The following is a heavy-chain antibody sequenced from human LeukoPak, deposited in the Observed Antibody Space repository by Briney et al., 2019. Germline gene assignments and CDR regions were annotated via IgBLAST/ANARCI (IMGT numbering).Heavy chain of an antibody. J-gene: IGHJ4*02. Sequence: GGSLRLSCAASGFTFSSSAMAWVRHAPGKGLEWVSTISYSGSGTYYADSVKGRFTISRDSSKNTLYLQMNSLRAEDTAVYYCAKESQLSYSGTFYIDYWGQGTLVTVSS. CDR3: AKESQLSYSGTFYIDY. CDR2: ISYSGSGT. CDR1: GFTFSSSA. V-gene: IGHV3-23*01. D-gene: IGHD1-26*01.